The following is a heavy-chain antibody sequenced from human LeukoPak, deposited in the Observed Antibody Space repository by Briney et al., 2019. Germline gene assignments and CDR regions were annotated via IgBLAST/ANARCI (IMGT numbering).Heavy chain of an antibody. CDR1: GFTFSSYA. CDR2: ISGSGGST. J-gene: IGHJ1*01. Sequence: GGSLRLSCAASGFTFSSYAMSWVRQAPGKGLEWVSAISGSGGSTYYADSVKDRFTISRDNSKNTLYLQMNSLRAEDTAVYYCAKDYYDSSGYYSEYFQHWGQGTLVTVSS. V-gene: IGHV3-23*01. CDR3: AKDYYDSSGYYSEYFQH. D-gene: IGHD3-22*01.